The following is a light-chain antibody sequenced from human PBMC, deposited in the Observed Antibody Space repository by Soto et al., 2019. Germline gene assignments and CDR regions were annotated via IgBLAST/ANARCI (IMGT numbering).Light chain of an antibody. CDR3: QQYGSFSPIT. J-gene: IGKJ4*01. Sequence: IQMTQSPSTLFASVGDRVTITCRASQSVRNWLAWYQQRPGIAPKLLIFDASILQSGVPSRFSGSGSGTEFTLSISRLQTDDFATYYCQQYGSFSPITFGGGTKVDI. V-gene: IGKV1-5*01. CDR1: QSVRNW. CDR2: DAS.